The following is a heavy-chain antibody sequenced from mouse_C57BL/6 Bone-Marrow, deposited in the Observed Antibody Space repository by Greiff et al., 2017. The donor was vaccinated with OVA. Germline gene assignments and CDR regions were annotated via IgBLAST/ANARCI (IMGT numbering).Heavy chain of an antibody. CDR2: INPNNGGT. CDR3: ARDYYGSSYKDY. V-gene: IGHV1-26*01. J-gene: IGHJ2*01. CDR1: GYTFTDYY. D-gene: IGHD1-1*01. Sequence: EVQLQQSGPELVKPGASVEISCKASGYTFTDYYMNWVKQSHGKSLEWIGDINPNNGGTSYNQKFKGKATLTVDKSSSTAYMELRSLTSEDSAVYYCARDYYGSSYKDYWGQGTTLTVSS.